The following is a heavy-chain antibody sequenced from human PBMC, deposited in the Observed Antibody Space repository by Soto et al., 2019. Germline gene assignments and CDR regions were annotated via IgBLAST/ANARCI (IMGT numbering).Heavy chain of an antibody. Sequence: SETLSLTCAVSGGSISSGGYSWNWIRQPPGKGLEWVGYIYHSGSTYYNPSLKSRVIVSIDTSKNQFSLRLSSVTAADTAVYFCTRGAWGYAFDVWGHGTMVTVSS. D-gene: IGHD3-16*01. CDR3: TRGAWGYAFDV. CDR2: IYHSGST. CDR1: GGSISSGGYS. V-gene: IGHV4-30-2*05. J-gene: IGHJ3*01.